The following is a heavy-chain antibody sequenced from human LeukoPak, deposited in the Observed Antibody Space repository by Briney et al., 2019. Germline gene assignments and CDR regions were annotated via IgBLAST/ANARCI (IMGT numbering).Heavy chain of an antibody. CDR2: ISSSSSYI. V-gene: IGHV3-21*01. D-gene: IGHD2-15*01. J-gene: IGHJ3*02. CDR3: ARDWVVVAATGAFDI. Sequence: GGSLRLSCAASGFTFSSYSMNWVRQAPGKGLEWVSSISSSSSYIYYAVSVKGRFTISRDNAKNSLYLQMNSLRAEDTAVYYCARDWVVVAATGAFDIWGQGTMVTVSS. CDR1: GFTFSSYS.